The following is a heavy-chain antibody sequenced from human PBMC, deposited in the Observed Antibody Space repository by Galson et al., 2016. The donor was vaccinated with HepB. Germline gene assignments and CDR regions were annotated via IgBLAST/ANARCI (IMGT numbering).Heavy chain of an antibody. J-gene: IGHJ6*02. V-gene: IGHV4-4*02. Sequence: SETLSLTCAVSGDAITNNWWSWVRQPPGKGLEWIGEIYHTGSTNYNPSLKSRVTISIDRSKNHFSLKMNSMTAADTAVYYCARDYPVFIQLVSLAARLDVWGQGTTVTVSS. CDR1: GDAITNNW. CDR3: ARDYPVFIQLVSLAARLDV. D-gene: IGHD5-24*01. CDR2: IYHTGST.